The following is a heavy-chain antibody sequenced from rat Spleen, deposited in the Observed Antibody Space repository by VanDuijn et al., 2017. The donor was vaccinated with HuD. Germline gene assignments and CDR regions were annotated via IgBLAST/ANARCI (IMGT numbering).Heavy chain of an antibody. D-gene: IGHD1-12*01. J-gene: IGHJ3*01. CDR2: ISTVGEYT. Sequence: EVQLVESGGGLVQPGRSMKLSCAASGFTFSNFYVAWVRQAPTKGMEWVASISTVGEYTYCRDAVRGRFTISRDNAKSTLYLQMNRLRSEDTANYDCTPYEGGSAYWGQGTLVTVSS. CDR1: GFTFSNFY. V-gene: IGHV5-25*01. CDR3: TPYEGGSAY.